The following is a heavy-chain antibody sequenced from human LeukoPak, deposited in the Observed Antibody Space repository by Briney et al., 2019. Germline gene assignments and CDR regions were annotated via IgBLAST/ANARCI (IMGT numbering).Heavy chain of an antibody. Sequence: PGGSLRLSCAASGXTFSRFTMNWVRQAPGKGLEWVSGISGSDSSTYYADFVKGRFIISRDNSKNTLYLQMNSLRADDTAVYYCARDPIVGAPDYFDFWGQGTLVTVSS. J-gene: IGHJ4*02. CDR2: ISGSDSST. D-gene: IGHD1-26*01. V-gene: IGHV3-23*01. CDR1: GXTFSRFT. CDR3: ARDPIVGAPDYFDF.